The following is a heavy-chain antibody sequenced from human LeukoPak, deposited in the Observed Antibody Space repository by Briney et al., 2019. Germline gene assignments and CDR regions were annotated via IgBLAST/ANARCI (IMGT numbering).Heavy chain of an antibody. J-gene: IGHJ4*02. CDR2: ISSRSSTK. CDR3: ARGGYCSSTNCLLTPFDY. Sequence: GGSLRLSCAASGFTFSTYSMNWVRQASGKGLEWVSYISSRSSTKYYADSVKGRFIISRDNAKNSLYLQMNSLRAEDTAVYYCARGGYCSSTNCLLTPFDYWGQGTLVTVSS. CDR1: GFTFSTYS. D-gene: IGHD2-2*01. V-gene: IGHV3-48*01.